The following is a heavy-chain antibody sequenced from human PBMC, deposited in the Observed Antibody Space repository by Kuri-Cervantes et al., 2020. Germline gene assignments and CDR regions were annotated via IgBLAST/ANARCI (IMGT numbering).Heavy chain of an antibody. J-gene: IGHJ6*02. CDR2: INPNSGGT. Sequence: GESLKISCKASGYTFTGYYMHWVRQAPGQGLEWMGWINPNSGGTNYAQKLQGRVTMTRDTSISTAYMELSRLRSDDTAVYYCAREGGYCSSTSCYWILRDYYYGMDVWGQGTTVTVSS. CDR1: GYTFTGYY. D-gene: IGHD2-2*01. CDR3: AREGGYCSSTSCYWILRDYYYGMDV. V-gene: IGHV1-2*02.